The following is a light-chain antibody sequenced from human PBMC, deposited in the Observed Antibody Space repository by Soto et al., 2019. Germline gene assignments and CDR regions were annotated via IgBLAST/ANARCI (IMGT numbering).Light chain of an antibody. J-gene: IGKJ1*01. V-gene: IGKV3-20*01. Sequence: EIVLTQSPGTLSLSPGERATLSCRASQSVSSSYLAWYQQKPGQAPRLLIYGASSRATGIPDRFSGSGSGTDFTLTISRPEPEDFAVYYCQYRRTFGQGTKVEIK. CDR2: GAS. CDR1: QSVSSSY. CDR3: QYRRT.